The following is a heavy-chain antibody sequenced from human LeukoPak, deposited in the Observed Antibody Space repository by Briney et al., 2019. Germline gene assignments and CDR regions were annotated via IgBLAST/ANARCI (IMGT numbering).Heavy chain of an antibody. Sequence: PSETLSLTCAVSGGSVSGHYWDWIRQPPGKGLECVVYIYASGSANYHPSLKSRVTISLDTSENHVSLRLTSVTAEDTAVYYCAREAPGGSGWTYFDYWGQGSLVTVSS. V-gene: IGHV4-59*02. CDR2: IYASGSA. CDR3: AREAPGGSGWTYFDY. J-gene: IGHJ4*02. CDR1: GGSVSGHY. D-gene: IGHD6-19*01.